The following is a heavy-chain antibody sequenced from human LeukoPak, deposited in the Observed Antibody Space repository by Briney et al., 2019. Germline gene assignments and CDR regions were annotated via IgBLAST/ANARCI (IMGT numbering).Heavy chain of an antibody. J-gene: IGHJ1*01. CDR3: ASLDREGRITIFGVVPARGPEYFQH. V-gene: IGHV1-69*04. Sequence: SVKVSCKASGGTFSSYAISWVRQAPGQGLEWMGRIIPILGIANYAQKFQGRVTITADKSTSTAYMELSSLRSEDTAVYYCASLDREGRITIFGVVPARGPEYFQHWGQGTLVTVSS. CDR1: GGTFSSYA. D-gene: IGHD3-3*01. CDR2: IIPILGIA.